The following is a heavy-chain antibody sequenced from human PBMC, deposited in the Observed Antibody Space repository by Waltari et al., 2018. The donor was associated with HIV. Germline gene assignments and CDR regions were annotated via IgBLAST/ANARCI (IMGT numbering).Heavy chain of an antibody. Sequence: EMWFVESGGGLVQPGGFLRLSCSALAFNFRNYWMSWFRQVPGEGLEWLANINEYGSEKNYVDSLRGRFTISRDNARNTLYLQMNSLSLEDTAMYYCARGPDDCEKGVCYAFDIWGQGTMVTVSS. J-gene: IGHJ3*02. D-gene: IGHD2-8*01. CDR3: ARGPDDCEKGVCYAFDI. CDR1: AFNFRNYW. V-gene: IGHV3-7*03. CDR2: INEYGSEK.